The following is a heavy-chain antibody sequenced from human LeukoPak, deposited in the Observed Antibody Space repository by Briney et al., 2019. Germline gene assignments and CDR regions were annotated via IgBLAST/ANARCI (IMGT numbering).Heavy chain of an antibody. CDR3: ARDLTAELELFSDWFDP. Sequence: GASVKVSCKASGYTFTSYGISWVRQAPGQGLEWMGWISAYNGNTNYAQKLQGRVTMTTDTSTSTAYMELRSLRSDDTAVYYCARDLTAELELFSDWFDPWGQGTLVTVSS. V-gene: IGHV1-18*01. CDR1: GYTFTSYG. CDR2: ISAYNGNT. J-gene: IGHJ5*02. D-gene: IGHD1-7*01.